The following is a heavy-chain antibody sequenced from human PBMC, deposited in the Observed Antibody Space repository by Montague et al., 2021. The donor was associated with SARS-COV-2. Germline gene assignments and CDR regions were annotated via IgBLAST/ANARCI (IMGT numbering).Heavy chain of an antibody. D-gene: IGHD3-10*01. CDR1: GFIFSRYC. J-gene: IGHJ6*02. CDR2: IKQDGSEK. CDR3: ARVSGVWFGELPRDYFYGMDV. V-gene: IGHV3-7*01. Sequence: LTLSCAASGFIFSRYCMSWVRQAPGKGLEWVANIKQDGSEKFYVDSVKGRFTISRDNAKNSLFLQINSLRAEDTAVYYCARVSGVWFGELPRDYFYGMDVWGQGSTVTVSS.